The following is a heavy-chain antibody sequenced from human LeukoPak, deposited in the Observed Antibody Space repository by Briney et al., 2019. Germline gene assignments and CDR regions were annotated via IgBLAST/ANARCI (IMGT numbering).Heavy chain of an antibody. CDR2: ISAYNGNT. CDR1: GYTLTSYG. V-gene: IGHV1-18*01. Sequence: ASVKVSCKASGYTLTSYGISWVRQAPGQGLEWMGWISAYNGNTNYAQKLQGRVTMTTDTSTSTAYMELRSLRSDDTAVYYCARDPMFAPVTMVRGPPDYWGQGTLVTVSS. D-gene: IGHD3-10*01. CDR3: ARDPMFAPVTMVRGPPDY. J-gene: IGHJ4*02.